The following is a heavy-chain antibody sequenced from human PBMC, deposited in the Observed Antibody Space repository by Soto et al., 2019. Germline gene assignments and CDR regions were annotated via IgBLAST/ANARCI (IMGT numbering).Heavy chain of an antibody. J-gene: IGHJ6*02. CDR1: GFTFSSYG. Sequence: SLRLSCAASGFTFSSYGMHWVRQAPGKGLEWVAVISYDGSNKYYADSVKGRFTISRDNSKNTLYLQMNSLRAEDTAVYYCAKVAVIHCSGGSCYGDNYGMDVWGQGTTVTVSS. CDR2: ISYDGSNK. V-gene: IGHV3-30*18. D-gene: IGHD2-15*01. CDR3: AKVAVIHCSGGSCYGDNYGMDV.